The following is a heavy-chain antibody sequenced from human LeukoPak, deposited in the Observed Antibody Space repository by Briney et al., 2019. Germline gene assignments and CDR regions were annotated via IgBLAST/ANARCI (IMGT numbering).Heavy chain of an antibody. CDR1: GYTFTIYY. CDR2: INPSGGNT. J-gene: IGHJ4*02. V-gene: IGHV1-46*01. CDR3: ARDVSDCSGGSCYSYFDY. D-gene: IGHD2-15*01. Sequence: ASVKVSCKASGYTFTIYYMHWVRQAPGQGLEWMGIINPSGGNTSYAQKFQGRVTVTRDTSTSTVYMELSGLRSEDTAVYYCARDVSDCSGGSCYSYFDYWGQGSLVTVSS.